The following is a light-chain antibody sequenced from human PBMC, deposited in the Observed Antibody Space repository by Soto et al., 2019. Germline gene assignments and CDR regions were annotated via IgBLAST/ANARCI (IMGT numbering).Light chain of an antibody. CDR3: SSYTTSNTRQIV. CDR2: DVS. Sequence: QSALTQPASVSGSPGQSITIYCTGTSSDVGGYNYVSWYQHHPGKAPKLMIYDVSNRPSGVSNRFSGSKSGNTASLTISGLRPEDEADYYCSSYTTSNTRQIVFGTGTKLTVL. CDR1: SSDVGGYNY. V-gene: IGLV2-14*03. J-gene: IGLJ1*01.